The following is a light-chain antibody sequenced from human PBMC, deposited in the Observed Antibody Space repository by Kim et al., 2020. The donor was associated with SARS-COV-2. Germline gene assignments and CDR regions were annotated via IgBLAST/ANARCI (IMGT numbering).Light chain of an antibody. J-gene: IGKJ1*01. V-gene: IGKV3-20*01. CDR3: QQYDILPRT. CDR2: GAS. Sequence: SPGEIATLSCRATQSVSANYLAWYQHKRGQAPRLLIYGASTRATGIPDRFTGSGSGTDFTLTISRLDPEDFAVYYCQQYDILPRTFGQGTKVDIK. CDR1: QSVSANY.